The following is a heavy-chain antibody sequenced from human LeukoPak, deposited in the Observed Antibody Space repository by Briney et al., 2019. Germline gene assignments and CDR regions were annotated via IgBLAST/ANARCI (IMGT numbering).Heavy chain of an antibody. Sequence: SGPTLVKPTQTLTLTCTFSGFSLSTSGVGVGWIRQPPGKALEWLALIYWDDDKRYSPSLQSRLTITKATSKNQVVLTMTNMDPVDTATYYCAHRLYYDGIGWFDPWGQGTLVTVSS. D-gene: IGHD3-10*01. CDR3: AHRLYYDGIGWFDP. CDR2: IYWDDDK. V-gene: IGHV2-5*02. J-gene: IGHJ5*02. CDR1: GFSLSTSGVG.